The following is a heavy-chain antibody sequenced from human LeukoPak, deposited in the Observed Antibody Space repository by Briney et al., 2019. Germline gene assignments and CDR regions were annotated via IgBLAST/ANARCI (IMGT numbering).Heavy chain of an antibody. CDR1: GFTFSTYA. J-gene: IGHJ5*02. V-gene: IGHV3-23*01. CDR3: AKSSGYCSGGSCYSLRWFDP. CDR2: ISGRDGRT. D-gene: IGHD2-15*01. Sequence: GGSLRLSCAASGFTFSTYAMSWVRQAPGKGLEWVSNISGRDGRTYYADSVKGRFTISRDNSKNTLYLQMNSLRAEDTAVYYCAKSSGYCSGGSCYSLRWFDPWGQGTLVTVSS.